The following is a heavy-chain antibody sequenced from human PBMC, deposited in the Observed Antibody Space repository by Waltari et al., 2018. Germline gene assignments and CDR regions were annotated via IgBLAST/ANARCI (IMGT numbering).Heavy chain of an antibody. CDR3: ASLLLGYCSGGSCYSASYYYYMDV. J-gene: IGHJ6*03. Sequence: QVQLQESGPGLVKPSETLSLTCAVSGYSISSGYYWGWIRQPPGKGLEWIGSIYHSGITYYNPSLKSRVTISVDTSKNQFSLKLSSVTAADTAVYYCASLLLGYCSGGSCYSASYYYYMDVWGKGTTVTVSS. V-gene: IGHV4-38-2*01. CDR1: GYSISSGYY. D-gene: IGHD2-15*01. CDR2: IYHSGIT.